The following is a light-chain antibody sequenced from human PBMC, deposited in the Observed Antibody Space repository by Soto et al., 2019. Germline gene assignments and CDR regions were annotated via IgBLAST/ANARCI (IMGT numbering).Light chain of an antibody. CDR2: DAS. J-gene: IGKJ4*01. Sequence: EIVLTQSPATLSLSPGERATLSCRASQNIDKYLVCYQKKPGLAPRLLIYDASRRATDIPDRFSSSGSGTDFTLTISSIEPEDFAVYFCQQRRSWPIAFGGGTKVETK. CDR3: QQRRSWPIA. CDR1: QNIDKY. V-gene: IGKV3-11*01.